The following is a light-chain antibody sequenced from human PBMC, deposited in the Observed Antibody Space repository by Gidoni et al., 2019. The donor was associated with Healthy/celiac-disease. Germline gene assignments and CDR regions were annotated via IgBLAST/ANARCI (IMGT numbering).Light chain of an antibody. Sequence: DIVRTPSPLSLPVTPGEPASISCRSSQSLLHSNGYNYLDWYLQKQGQSPQLLINLGSNRASGVPDRFSGSGSGTDFTLKISRVEAEDVGVYYCMQALQTPQVTFGQGTRLEIK. CDR3: MQALQTPQVT. J-gene: IGKJ5*01. CDR2: LGS. V-gene: IGKV2-28*01. CDR1: QSLLHSNGYNY.